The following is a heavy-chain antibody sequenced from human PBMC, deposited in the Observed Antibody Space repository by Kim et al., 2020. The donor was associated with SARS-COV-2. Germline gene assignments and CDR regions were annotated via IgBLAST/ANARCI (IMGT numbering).Heavy chain of an antibody. V-gene: IGHV3-74*01. CDR3: ARGPTYCSGGSCYSNGFDP. D-gene: IGHD2-15*01. Sequence: GRFTISRDNAKNTLYLQMNSLRAEDTAVYYCARGPTYCSGGSCYSNGFDPWGQGTLVTVSS. J-gene: IGHJ5*02.